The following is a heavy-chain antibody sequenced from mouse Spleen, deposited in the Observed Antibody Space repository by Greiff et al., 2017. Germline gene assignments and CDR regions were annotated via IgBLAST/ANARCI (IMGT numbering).Heavy chain of an antibody. CDR2: ISSGGGST. CDR1: GFAFSSYD. Sequence: EVKLMESGGGLVKPGGSLKLSCAASGFAFSSYDMSWVRQTPEKRLEWVAYISSGGGSTYYPDTVKGRFTISRDNAKNTLYLQMSSLKSEDTAMYYCARRGYRYDVDYYAMDYWGQGTSVTVSS. D-gene: IGHD2-14*01. CDR3: ARRGYRYDVDYYAMDY. V-gene: IGHV5-12-1*01. J-gene: IGHJ4*01.